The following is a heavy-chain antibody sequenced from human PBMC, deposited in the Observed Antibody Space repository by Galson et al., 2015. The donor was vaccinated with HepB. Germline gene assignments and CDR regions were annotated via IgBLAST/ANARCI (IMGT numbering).Heavy chain of an antibody. V-gene: IGHV3-66*01. CDR3: ARGVGQDAFDI. CDR2: IYSGGST. CDR1: GFTVSSNY. Sequence: SLRLSCAASGFTVSSNYISWVRQAPGKGLEWVSVIYSGGSTYCADSVKGRFTISRDNSKNTLYLQMNSLRAEDTAVYYCARGVGQDAFDIWGQGTMVTVSS. J-gene: IGHJ3*02.